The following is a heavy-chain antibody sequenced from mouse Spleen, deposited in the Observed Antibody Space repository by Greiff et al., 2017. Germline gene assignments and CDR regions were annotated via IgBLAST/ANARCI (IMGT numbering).Heavy chain of an antibody. CDR2: ISSGSSTI. J-gene: IGHJ4*01. Sequence: EVQLVESGGGLVKPGGSLKLSCAASGFTFSDYGMHWVRQAPEKGLEWVAYISSGSSTIYYADTVKGRFTISRDNAKNTLFLQMTSLRSEDTAVYYCAVTTATAMDYWGQGTSVTVSS. D-gene: IGHD1-2*01. V-gene: IGHV5-17*01. CDR1: GFTFSDYG. CDR3: AVTTATAMDY.